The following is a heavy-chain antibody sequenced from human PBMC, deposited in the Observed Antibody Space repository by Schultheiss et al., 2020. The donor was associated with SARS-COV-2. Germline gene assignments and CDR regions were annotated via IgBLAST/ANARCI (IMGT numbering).Heavy chain of an antibody. CDR2: ISGRSGST. D-gene: IGHD1-1*01. Sequence: GGSLRLSCAASGFTFSSYAMSWVRQAPGKGLEWVSAISGRSGSTYYAESVKGRFIISRDNSKNTLYLQMDSLRADDTAVYYCARGTSLNDNWGQGTLVTVSS. CDR1: GFTFSSYA. J-gene: IGHJ4*02. CDR3: ARGTSLNDN. V-gene: IGHV3-23*01.